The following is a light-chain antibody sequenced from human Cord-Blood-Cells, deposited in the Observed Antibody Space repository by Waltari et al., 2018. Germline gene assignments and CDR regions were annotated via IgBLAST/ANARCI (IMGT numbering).Light chain of an antibody. V-gene: IGKV3-15*01. Sequence: EIVMTQSPATLSVSPGARATLSGRASQSGSSNLAWYQQKPVQAPSLVIYGASTRATGIPARFSGSGSGTEFTLTISSLQSEDFAVYYCQQYNNWPPFTFGPGTKVDIK. J-gene: IGKJ3*01. CDR3: QQYNNWPPFT. CDR1: QSGSSN. CDR2: GAS.